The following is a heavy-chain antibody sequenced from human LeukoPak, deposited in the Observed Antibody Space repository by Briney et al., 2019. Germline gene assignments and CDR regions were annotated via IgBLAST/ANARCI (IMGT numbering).Heavy chain of an antibody. V-gene: IGHV4-39*01. D-gene: IGHD2-2*01. CDR3: ARSYCSSSSCYAVGAFDI. J-gene: IGHJ3*02. CDR1: GGSISSSSHS. CDR2: LYYTGTT. Sequence: SETLSLTCTVSGGSISSSSHSWGWIRQPPGKGLEWTGSLYYTGTTYYNPSLKSRVTISVDTSKNQFSLKLNSVTAADTAVYYCARSYCSSSSCYAVGAFDIWGQGTIVTVSS.